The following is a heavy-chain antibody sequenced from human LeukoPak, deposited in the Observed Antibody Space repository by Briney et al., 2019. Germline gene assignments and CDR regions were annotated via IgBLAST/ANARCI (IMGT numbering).Heavy chain of an antibody. CDR2: INTSGST. V-gene: IGHV4-61*02. Sequence: SETLSLTCTVSDGSISSGSYYWSWIRQPAGKGLEWIGRINTSGSTNYNPSLKSRVTISVDTSKNQFSLKLSSVTAADTAVYYCARESYYDSYWGQGTLVTVSS. D-gene: IGHD3-22*01. J-gene: IGHJ4*02. CDR3: ARESYYDSY. CDR1: DGSISSGSYY.